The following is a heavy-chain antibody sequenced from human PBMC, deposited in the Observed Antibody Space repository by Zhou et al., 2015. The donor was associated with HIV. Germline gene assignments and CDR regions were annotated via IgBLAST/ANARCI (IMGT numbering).Heavy chain of an antibody. CDR2: ITPIFGTA. V-gene: IGHV1-69*06. CDR1: GGSFSNYA. CDR3: ARGGTVTRGVIRKMPQFYYYYVMEV. Sequence: QVQLVQSGAEVKKPGSSVKVSCKASGGSFSNYAISWVRQAPGQGLEYMGGITPIFGTAHYAQKFQDRVTITADKSTTTAYMEVSSLRSDDTAVYFCARGGTVTRGVIRKMPQFYYYYVMEVWGQGTTVTVSS. D-gene: IGHD3-10*01. J-gene: IGHJ6*02.